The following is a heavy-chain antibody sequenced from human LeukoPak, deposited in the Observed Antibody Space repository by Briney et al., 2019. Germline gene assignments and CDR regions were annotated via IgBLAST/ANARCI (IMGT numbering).Heavy chain of an antibody. CDR3: AREGYSGYEA. CDR1: GGSFSGYY. V-gene: IGHV4-34*01. J-gene: IGHJ5*02. CDR2: INHSGST. D-gene: IGHD5-12*01. Sequence: SETLSLTCAVYGGSFSGYYWSWIRQPPGKGLEWIGEINHSGSTNYNPSLKSRLTISVDTSKNQFSLKLSSVTAADTAVYYCAREGYSGYEAWGQGTLVTVSS.